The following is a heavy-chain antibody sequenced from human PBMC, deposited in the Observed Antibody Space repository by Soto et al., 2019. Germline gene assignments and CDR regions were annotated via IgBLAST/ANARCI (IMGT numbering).Heavy chain of an antibody. J-gene: IGHJ5*02. V-gene: IGHV3-7*01. CDR2: KKQDGSEE. CDR3: ARGGFSYGTGIEH. D-gene: IGHD5-18*01. CDR1: GFSISRYW. Sequence: GGSLRLSCAASGFSISRYWMSWVRQAPGKGLEWVADKKQDGSEEYYVDSVKGRFTVSRDNAKNSVYLQLTSLRVEDTALYYCARGGFSYGTGIEHWGQGALVTVSS.